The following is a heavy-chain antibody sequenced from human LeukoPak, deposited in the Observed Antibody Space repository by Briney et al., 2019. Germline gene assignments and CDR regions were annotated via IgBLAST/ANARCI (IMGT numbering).Heavy chain of an antibody. Sequence: GRSLRLSCAASGFTFSSYAMHWVRQAPGKGLEWVAVISYDGSNKYYADSVKGRFTISRDNSKNTLYLQMNSLRAEDTAVYYCARGTSAPAAIKPDYWGQGTLVTVSS. CDR2: ISYDGSNK. CDR3: ARGTSAPAAIKPDY. V-gene: IGHV3-30*04. J-gene: IGHJ4*02. CDR1: GFTFSSYA. D-gene: IGHD2-2*01.